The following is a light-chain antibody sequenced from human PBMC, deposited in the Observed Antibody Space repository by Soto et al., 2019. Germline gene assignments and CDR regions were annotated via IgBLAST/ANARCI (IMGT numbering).Light chain of an antibody. CDR3: AAWDDSLNGSYV. J-gene: IGLJ1*01. CDR2: EVN. CDR1: SSDFGNYNL. V-gene: IGLV2-23*02. Sequence: QSALTQPASVSGSPGQSITISCTGTSSDFGNYNLVSWYQQHPGKVPKLILFEVNKRPSGVSGRFSGSKSGNTASLTISGLQAEDEADYYCAAWDDSLNGSYVFGTGTKLTVL.